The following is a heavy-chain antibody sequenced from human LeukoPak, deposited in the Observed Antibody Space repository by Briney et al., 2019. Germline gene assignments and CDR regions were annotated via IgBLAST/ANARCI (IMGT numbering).Heavy chain of an antibody. D-gene: IGHD6-13*01. V-gene: IGHV4-4*07. Sequence: PSETLSLTCTVSGGSISSYYWSWIRQPAGKGLEWIGRIYTSGSTNYNTSLKSRVTMSVDTSKNQFSLKLSSVPAADTAVYYSARDGRPIAAAGHYSYGMDVWGQGTPVTVSS. CDR2: IYTSGST. J-gene: IGHJ6*02. CDR1: GGSISSYY. CDR3: ARDGRPIAAAGHYSYGMDV.